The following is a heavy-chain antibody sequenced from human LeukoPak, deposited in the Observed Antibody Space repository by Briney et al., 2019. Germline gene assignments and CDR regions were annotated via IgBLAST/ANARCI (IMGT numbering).Heavy chain of an antibody. V-gene: IGHV1-69*13. CDR3: ARDHGCSSPSCYYYYGMDV. CDR2: IIPIFGTA. D-gene: IGHD2-2*01. CDR1: GGTFSSYA. Sequence: SVKVSCKASGGTFSSYAISWVRQAPGHGLEWMGGIIPIFGTANYAQKFQGRVTITADESTSTAYMELSSLRSEDTAVYYCARDHGCSSPSCYYYYGMDVWGQGTTVTVSS. J-gene: IGHJ6*02.